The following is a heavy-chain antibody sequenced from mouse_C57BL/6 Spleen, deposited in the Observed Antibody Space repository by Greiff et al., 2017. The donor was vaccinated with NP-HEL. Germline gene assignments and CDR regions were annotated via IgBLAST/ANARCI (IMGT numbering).Heavy chain of an antibody. CDR2: IWWDDDK. CDR1: GFSLSTFGMG. V-gene: IGHV8-8*01. J-gene: IGHJ2*01. D-gene: IGHD1-1*01. Sequence: QVTLKESGPGILQPSQTLSLTCSFSGFSLSTFGMGVGWIRQPSGKGLEWLAHIWWDDDKYYNPALKSRLTISKDTSKNQVFLKIANVDTADTATYYCALMRDYYGSSYGYWGQGTTLTVSS. CDR3: ALMRDYYGSSYGY.